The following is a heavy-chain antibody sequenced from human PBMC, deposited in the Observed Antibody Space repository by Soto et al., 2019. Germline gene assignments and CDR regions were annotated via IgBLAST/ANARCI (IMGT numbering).Heavy chain of an antibody. J-gene: IGHJ4*02. CDR1: AFTFSSYA. CDR3: AKFGMATTKRSPPYYIDY. CDR2: ISGSGGGT. V-gene: IGHV3-23*01. D-gene: IGHD1-1*01. Sequence: SLRLSCAASAFTFSSYAMSWVRQAPGKGLEWVSSISGSGGGTYYADSVKGRFTFSRDNSKNTLYLQMNSLRAEDTAVYYCAKFGMATTKRSPPYYIDYWGQGALVTVSS.